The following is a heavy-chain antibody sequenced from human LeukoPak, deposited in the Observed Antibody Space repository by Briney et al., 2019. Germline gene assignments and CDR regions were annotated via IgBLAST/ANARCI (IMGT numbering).Heavy chain of an antibody. CDR3: AKGGAARPWDYYYYMDV. J-gene: IGHJ6*03. Sequence: GGSLRPSCAASGFTFSSYAMSWVRQAPGKGLEWVSAISGSGGSTYYADSVKGRFTISRDNSKNTLYLQMNSLRAEDTAVYYCAKGGAARPWDYYYYMDVWGKGTTVTVSS. V-gene: IGHV3-23*01. CDR1: GFTFSSYA. D-gene: IGHD6-6*01. CDR2: ISGSGGST.